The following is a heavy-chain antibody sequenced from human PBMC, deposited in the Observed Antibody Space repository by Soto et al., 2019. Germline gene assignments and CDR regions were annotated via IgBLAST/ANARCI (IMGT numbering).Heavy chain of an antibody. CDR1: GFTFSSYS. CDR3: ARDSKQAAAYSITHFDY. D-gene: IGHD2-2*01. Sequence: GGSLRLSCGASGFTFSSYSMNWVRQAPGKGLEWVSSISSSSSYIYYADSVKGRFTISRDNAKNSLYLQMNSLRAEDTAVYYCARDSKQAAAYSITHFDYWGQGTLVTVSS. J-gene: IGHJ4*02. V-gene: IGHV3-21*01. CDR2: ISSSSSYI.